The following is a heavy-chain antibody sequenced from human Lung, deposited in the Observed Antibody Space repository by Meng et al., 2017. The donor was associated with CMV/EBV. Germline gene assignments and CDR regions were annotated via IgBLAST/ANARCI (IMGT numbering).Heavy chain of an antibody. CDR3: VRAGYYCTSTNCYKSFDY. Sequence: TFNDSFMHWVRPAPGRGLEWMGLINVTNGDTNSARPLQGRVTMTRDTSVSTAYMDLSRLRSDDTAVYYCVRAGYYCTSTNCYKSFDYWGQGTLVTVSS. CDR2: INVTNGDT. V-gene: IGHV1-2*02. D-gene: IGHD2-2*02. CDR1: TFNDSF. J-gene: IGHJ4*02.